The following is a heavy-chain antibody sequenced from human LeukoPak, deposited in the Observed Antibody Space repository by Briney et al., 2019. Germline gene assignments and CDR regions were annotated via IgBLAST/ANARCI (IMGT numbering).Heavy chain of an antibody. V-gene: IGHV4-59*08. D-gene: IGHD6-19*01. J-gene: IGHJ4*02. Sequence: SETLSLTCTVSGGSISSYYWSWIRQPPGKGLEWIGYIYYSGSTNYNSSLKSRVTTSLDTSKNQFSLKLSSVTAADTAVYYCASRSGWYYYYFDYWGQGTLVTVSS. CDR3: ASRSGWYYYYFDY. CDR2: IYYSGST. CDR1: GGSISSYY.